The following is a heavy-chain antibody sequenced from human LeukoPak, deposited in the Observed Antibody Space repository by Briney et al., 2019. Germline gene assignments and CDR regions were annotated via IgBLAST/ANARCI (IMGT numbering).Heavy chain of an antibody. CDR3: AKDEGYYDSSGPDFQH. D-gene: IGHD3-22*01. J-gene: IGHJ1*01. CDR2: ISYDGSNK. Sequence: PGGSLRLSCAASGFTFSSYGMHWVRQAPGKGLEWVAVISYDGSNKYYADSVKGRFTISRDNSKNTLYLQMNSLRAEDTAVYYCAKDEGYYDSSGPDFQHWGQGTLVTVSS. V-gene: IGHV3-30*18. CDR1: GFTFSSYG.